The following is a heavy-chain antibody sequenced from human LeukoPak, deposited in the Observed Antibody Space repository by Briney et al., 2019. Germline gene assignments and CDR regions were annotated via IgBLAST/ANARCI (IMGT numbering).Heavy chain of an antibody. V-gene: IGHV3-30*02. J-gene: IGHJ1*01. CDR1: GFTFSDYG. Sequence: GGSLRLSCAASGFTFSDYGMHWVRQAPGKGLEWVAFIRYDGSNKNYADSVKGRFTISRDNSKNTLYLQMNSLRAEDTAVYYCATYSSLNRREFQYWGQGTLLTVSS. CDR3: ATYSSLNRREFQY. D-gene: IGHD3-22*01. CDR2: IRYDGSNK.